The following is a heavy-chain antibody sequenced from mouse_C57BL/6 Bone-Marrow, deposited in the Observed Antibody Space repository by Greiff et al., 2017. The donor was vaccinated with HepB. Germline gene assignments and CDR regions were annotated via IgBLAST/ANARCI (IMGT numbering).Heavy chain of an antibody. CDR3: ARHDYDDAMDY. J-gene: IGHJ4*01. Sequence: QVQLKQPGAELVKPGASVKLSCKASGYTFTSYWMHWVKQRPGQGLEWIGMIHPNSGSTNYNEKFKSKATLTVDKSSSTAYMQLSSLTSEDSAVYYCARHDYDDAMDYWGQGTSVTVSS. D-gene: IGHD2-4*01. V-gene: IGHV1-64*01. CDR1: GYTFTSYW. CDR2: IHPNSGST.